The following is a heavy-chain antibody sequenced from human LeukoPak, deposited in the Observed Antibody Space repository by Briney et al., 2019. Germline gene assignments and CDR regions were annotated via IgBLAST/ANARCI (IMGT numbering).Heavy chain of an antibody. CDR1: GGSISTYY. CDR2: IYTSRSN. J-gene: IGHJ3*02. V-gene: IGHV4-4*07. CDR3: ARYRGCSYGFDDFNI. D-gene: IGHD5-18*01. Sequence: TSETLSLTCTVSGGSISTYYWSWIRQPAGKGLEWIGRIYTSRSNNYNPSLKSRLTMSIEPSKNQFSLKLSSVTAADAAVYYCARYRGCSYGFDDFNIWGQGTMVIVSS.